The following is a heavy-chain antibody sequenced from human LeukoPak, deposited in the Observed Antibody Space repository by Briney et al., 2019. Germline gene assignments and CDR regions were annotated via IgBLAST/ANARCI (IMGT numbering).Heavy chain of an antibody. J-gene: IGHJ5*02. CDR2: IYHSGST. Sequence: PSETLSLTCAVYGGSFSGYYWSWIRQPPGKGLEWIGYIYHSGSTYYNPSLKSRVTISVDRSKNQFSLKLSSVTAADTAMYYCATSSGIQLDPWGQGTLVTVSS. CDR1: GGSFSGYY. D-gene: IGHD3-10*01. CDR3: ATSSGIQLDP. V-gene: IGHV4-34*01.